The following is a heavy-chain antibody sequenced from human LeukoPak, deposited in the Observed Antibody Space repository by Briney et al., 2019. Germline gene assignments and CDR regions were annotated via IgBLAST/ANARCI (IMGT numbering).Heavy chain of an antibody. D-gene: IGHD5-24*01. Sequence: GGSLRLSCAASGFTFSTNYMSWVRQAPGKGLEWVSVIFSGGSTYHADSVKGRFTISRDNSKNTLYLHMNSLRAEDTAVYYCAREMATTWGAFDYWGQGTLVTVPS. CDR1: GFTFSTNY. CDR2: IFSGGST. J-gene: IGHJ4*02. CDR3: AREMATTWGAFDY. V-gene: IGHV3-53*01.